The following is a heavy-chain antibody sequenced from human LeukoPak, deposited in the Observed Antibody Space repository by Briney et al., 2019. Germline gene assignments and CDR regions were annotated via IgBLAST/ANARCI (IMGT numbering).Heavy chain of an antibody. CDR1: GFTFSSYS. J-gene: IGHJ4*02. CDR2: ISSSSSYI. Sequence: GGSLRLSCAASGFTFSSYSMNWVRQAPGKGLEWVSSISSSSSYIYYADSVKGRFTISRDNAKNSPYLQMNSLRAEDTAVYYCARDGAPFGYYGSGSGLDYWGQGTLVTVSS. CDR3: ARDGAPFGYYGSGSGLDY. D-gene: IGHD3-10*01. V-gene: IGHV3-21*01.